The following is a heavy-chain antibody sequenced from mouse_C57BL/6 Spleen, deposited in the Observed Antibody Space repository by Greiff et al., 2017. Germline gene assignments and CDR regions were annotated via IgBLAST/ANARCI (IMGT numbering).Heavy chain of an antibody. V-gene: IGHV5-16*01. CDR3: ARRTYGSSYDAMDY. CDR1: GFTFSDYY. D-gene: IGHD1-1*01. Sequence: DVHLVESEGGLVQPGSSMKLSCTASGFTFSDYYMAWVRQVPEKGLEWVANINYDGSSTYYLDSLKSRFIISRDNAKNILYLQMSSLKSEDTATYYCARRTYGSSYDAMDYWGQGTSVTVSS. CDR2: INYDGSST. J-gene: IGHJ4*01.